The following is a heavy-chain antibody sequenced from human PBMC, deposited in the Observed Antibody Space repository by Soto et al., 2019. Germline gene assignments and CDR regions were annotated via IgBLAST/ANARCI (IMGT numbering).Heavy chain of an antibody. D-gene: IGHD2-8*01. CDR1: GGSISSYY. CDR2: IYYSGSP. J-gene: IGHJ6*03. CDR3: ARHGGDIVLMSNYYMDV. Sequence: SETLSLTCTVSGGSISSYYWSWIRQPPGKGLEWIGYIYYSGSPNHNPPLKSRGTISVDTSKNQFCLKLSSVTAADTAVYYCARHGGDIVLMSNYYMDVWGKGTTVTVSS. V-gene: IGHV4-59*08.